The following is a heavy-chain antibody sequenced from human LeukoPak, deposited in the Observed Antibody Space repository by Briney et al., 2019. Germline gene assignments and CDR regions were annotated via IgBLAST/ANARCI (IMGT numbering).Heavy chain of an antibody. V-gene: IGHV4-59*01. Sequence: PSETLSLTCTVSGGSISSYYWSWIRQPPGKGLEWIGYIYYSGSTNYNPSLKSRVTISVDTSKNQFSPKLSSVTAADTAVYYCARAYYDFWSGYYTGISWFDPWGQGTLVTVSS. CDR3: ARAYYDFWSGYYTGISWFDP. CDR1: GGSISSYY. CDR2: IYYSGST. J-gene: IGHJ5*02. D-gene: IGHD3-3*01.